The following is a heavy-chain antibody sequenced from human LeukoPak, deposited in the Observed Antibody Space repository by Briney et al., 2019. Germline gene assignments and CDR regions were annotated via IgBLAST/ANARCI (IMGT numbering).Heavy chain of an antibody. CDR1: GFTFSSYE. CDR2: ISSSGSAK. V-gene: IGHV3-48*03. Sequence: GGSLRLSCAASGFTFSSYEMNWVRQAPGKGLEWVSKISSSGSAKYYADSVKGRFIVSRDNAKNSLYLQMDSLRAEDTALYYCASQSSGSSTRAPDFWGQGTLVTVSS. CDR3: ASQSSGSSTRAPDF. J-gene: IGHJ4*02. D-gene: IGHD1-26*01.